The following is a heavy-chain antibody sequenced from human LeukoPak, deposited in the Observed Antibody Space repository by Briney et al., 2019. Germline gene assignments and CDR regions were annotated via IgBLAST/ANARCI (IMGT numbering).Heavy chain of an antibody. CDR3: ARIYGSGSPDYYYYMDV. V-gene: IGHV4-34*01. J-gene: IGHJ6*03. D-gene: IGHD3-10*01. CDR1: GGSFSGYY. CDR2: INHSGST. Sequence: SETLSLTCAVYGGSFSGYYWSWIRQPPGKGLEWIGAINHSGSTNYNPSLKSRVTISVDTSKNQFSLKLSSVTAADTAVYYCARIYGSGSPDYYYYMDVWGKGTTVTVSS.